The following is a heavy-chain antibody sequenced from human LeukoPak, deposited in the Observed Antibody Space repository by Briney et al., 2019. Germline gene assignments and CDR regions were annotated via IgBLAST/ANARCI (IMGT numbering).Heavy chain of an antibody. V-gene: IGHV4-59*01. D-gene: IGHD6-13*01. CDR3: ARDWRIGSSWWIDY. Sequence: PSETLSLTCTVSGGSISSYYWSWVRQPPGKGLEWIGYIYYSGSTNYNPSLKSRVTISVDTSKNQFSLKLSSVTAADTAVYYCARDWRIGSSWWIDYWGQGTLVTVSS. J-gene: IGHJ4*02. CDR1: GGSISSYY. CDR2: IYYSGST.